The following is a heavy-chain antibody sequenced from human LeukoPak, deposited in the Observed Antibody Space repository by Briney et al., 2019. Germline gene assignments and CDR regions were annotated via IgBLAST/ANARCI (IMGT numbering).Heavy chain of an antibody. CDR3: ARARGEEGSYDL. V-gene: IGHV1-18*01. Sequence: ASVKVSCKASGYSFASYDISWVRQAPGQGLEWMGWISVYNGNTNYVQKLQSRVTMTTDTSTSTAYMELRSLRSDDTAVYYCARARGEEGSYDLWGQGTLVTVSS. CDR1: GYSFASYD. CDR2: ISVYNGNT. D-gene: IGHD1-26*01. J-gene: IGHJ4*02.